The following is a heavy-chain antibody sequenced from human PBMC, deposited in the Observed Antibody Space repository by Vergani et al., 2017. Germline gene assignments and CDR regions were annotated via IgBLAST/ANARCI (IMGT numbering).Heavy chain of an antibody. CDR2: IYYSGST. D-gene: IGHD3-10*01. CDR3: AGQPGGWYFDY. CDR1: GGSISSYY. V-gene: IGHV4-59*01. J-gene: IGHJ4*01. Sequence: VQLQESGPGLVKPSETLSLTCTVSGGSISSYYWSWIRQPPGKGVEWIGYIYYSGSTNYNPSLKSRITISVDTSKNQFSLKLSSVTAADTAVYYWAGQPGGWYFDYWGQGTLVTVSS.